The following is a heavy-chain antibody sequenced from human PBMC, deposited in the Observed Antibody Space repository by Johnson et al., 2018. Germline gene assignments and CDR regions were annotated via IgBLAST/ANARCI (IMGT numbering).Heavy chain of an antibody. CDR3: AKSLTVLWDFWSGYYGTSYYGMDV. Sequence: QVQLVQSGAEVKKPGASVKVSCKDSGYTFTSYDINWVRQAHGQGLEWMGIINPSSGGTSYAQKFHGSVTMTRDPSTSTVSSEPSSLTSEATGVYYCAKSLTVLWDFWSGYYGTSYYGMDVWGQGSTVTVSS. CDR1: GYTFTSYD. J-gene: IGHJ6*02. CDR2: INPSSGGT. D-gene: IGHD3-3*01. V-gene: IGHV1-46*01.